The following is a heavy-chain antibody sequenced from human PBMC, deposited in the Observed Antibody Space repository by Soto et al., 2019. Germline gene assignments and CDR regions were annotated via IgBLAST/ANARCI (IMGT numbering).Heavy chain of an antibody. D-gene: IGHD6-19*01. CDR3: ARVGSQMIVAATDYFDY. CDR2: INPSGDST. J-gene: IGHJ4*02. CDR1: GYTFSSYY. V-gene: IGHV1-46*01. Sequence: QVQLVQSGAEGKKPGASVKVSCKASGYTFSSYYMHWVRQAPGQGLEWMGVINPSGDSTNYAQKFQGSVTMTRDTSTSTVYLEVTSLRPEDTAVYYWARVGSQMIVAATDYFDYWGQGTLVTVSS.